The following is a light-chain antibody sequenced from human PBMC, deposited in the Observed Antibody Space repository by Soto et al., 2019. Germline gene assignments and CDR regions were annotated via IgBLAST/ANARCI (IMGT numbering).Light chain of an antibody. V-gene: IGKV3-20*01. J-gene: IGKJ3*01. CDR2: GAS. CDR1: QSVSSSY. CDR3: RQYGSAPFT. Sequence: EIVLTQSPGTLSLSPGERATLSCRASQSVSSSYLAWYQQKPGQAPRLLIYGASSRATGIPDRFSGSGSGTDFTLTISRLEPEDFAVYYCRQYGSAPFTFGPGTKVDNK.